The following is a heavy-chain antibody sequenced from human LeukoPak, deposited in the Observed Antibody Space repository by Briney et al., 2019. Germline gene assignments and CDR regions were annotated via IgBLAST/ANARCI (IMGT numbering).Heavy chain of an antibody. J-gene: IGHJ4*02. CDR1: RFTFRNYA. V-gene: IGHV3-23*01. CDR2: ISESGAST. D-gene: IGHD6-19*01. Sequence: VGFLRLSCEAPRFTFRNYALCWVRQAPGKGLEWVSAISESGASTYYAGSVKGRFTISRDNSKNSLYLQMSSLRGEDTAVYFCAMGSGSGWYSGFDFWGQGTLLTVSS. CDR3: AMGSGSGWYSGFDF.